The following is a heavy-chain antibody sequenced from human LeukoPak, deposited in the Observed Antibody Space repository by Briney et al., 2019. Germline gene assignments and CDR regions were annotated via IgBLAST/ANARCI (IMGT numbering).Heavy chain of an antibody. J-gene: IGHJ5*02. D-gene: IGHD6-6*01. Sequence: SETLSLTCTVSGYSISSGYYWGWIRQPPGKGLEWIGSIYHSGSTYYNPSLKSRVTISVDTSKNQFSLKLSSVTAADTAVYYCARPVGYSSSSPRWFDPWGQGTLVTVSS. CDR3: ARPVGYSSSSPRWFDP. V-gene: IGHV4-38-2*02. CDR2: IYHSGST. CDR1: GYSISSGYY.